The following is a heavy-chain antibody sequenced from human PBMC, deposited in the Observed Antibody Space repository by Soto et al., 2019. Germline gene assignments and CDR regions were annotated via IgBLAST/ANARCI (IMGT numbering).Heavy chain of an antibody. D-gene: IGHD2-2*01. J-gene: IGHJ4*02. V-gene: IGHV3-23*01. CDR2: ISVSGGST. CDR1: GFTFSTYA. Sequence: GGSLRLSCAASGFTFSTYAMSWVRQAPGKGLEWVSAISVSGGSTYYADSVKGRFTISRDNSKNTLYLQMNSLRAEDTAVYYYAKGEGCSSTSCLLDYWGQGTLVTVSS. CDR3: AKGEGCSSTSCLLDY.